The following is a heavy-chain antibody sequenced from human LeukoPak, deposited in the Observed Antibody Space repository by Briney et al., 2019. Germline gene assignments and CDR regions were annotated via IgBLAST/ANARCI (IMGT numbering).Heavy chain of an antibody. CDR2: IYYSGST. Sequence: SSETLSLTCTVSGGSISSYYWSWIRQPPGKGLEWIGYIYYSGSTNYNPSLKSRVTISVDTSKNQFSLKLSSVTAADTAVYYCARVQGPSRRDTGAFDIWGQGTMVTVSS. CDR3: ARVQGPSRRDTGAFDI. CDR1: GGSISSYY. V-gene: IGHV4-59*01. J-gene: IGHJ3*02. D-gene: IGHD1-14*01.